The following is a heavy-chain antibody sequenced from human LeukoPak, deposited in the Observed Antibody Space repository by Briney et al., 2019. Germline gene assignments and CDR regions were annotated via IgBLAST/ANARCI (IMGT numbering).Heavy chain of an antibody. CDR1: GFTSTNFA. D-gene: IGHD3-16*01. J-gene: IGHJ4*02. CDR2: IIVGSGAT. CDR3: AADLSNPRMGASYLDS. V-gene: IGHV1-58*01. Sequence: SVKVSCKASGFTSTNFAVQWVRQARGQRLEWIGWIIVGSGATKCAQDFQERVTITRDLSTSTLYMELRSLTSEDTAVYYCAADLSNPRMGASYLDSWGQGSLVTVSS.